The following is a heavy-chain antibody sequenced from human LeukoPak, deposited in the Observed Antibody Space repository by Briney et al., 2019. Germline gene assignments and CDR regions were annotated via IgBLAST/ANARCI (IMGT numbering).Heavy chain of an antibody. V-gene: IGHV3-23*01. CDR2: ISGSGGST. CDR3: AKDHLGDYSN. Sequence: GGSLRLSCAASGFTFSTYWMSWVRQAPGKGLEWVSAISGSGGSTYYADSVKGRFTISRDNSKNTLYLQMNSLRAEDTAVYYCAKDHLGDYSNWGQGTLVTVSS. J-gene: IGHJ4*02. D-gene: IGHD3-16*01. CDR1: GFTFSTYW.